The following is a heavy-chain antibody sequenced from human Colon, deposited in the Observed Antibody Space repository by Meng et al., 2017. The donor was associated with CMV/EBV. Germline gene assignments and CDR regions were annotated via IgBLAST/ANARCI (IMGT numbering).Heavy chain of an antibody. V-gene: IGHV3-7*01. CDR1: GFSFNTYW. J-gene: IGHJ6*02. CDR2: IKEDGSEK. Sequence: GESLKISCGVSGFSFNTYWMSWVRQAPGKGLEWVANIKEDGSEKHYVDSVKGRFIISRDNAKNSLYLQMNSLRADDTAVYYCAKDPRSGISQRVGMDVWGQGTTVTVSS. CDR3: AKDPRSGISQRVGMDV. D-gene: IGHD3-10*01.